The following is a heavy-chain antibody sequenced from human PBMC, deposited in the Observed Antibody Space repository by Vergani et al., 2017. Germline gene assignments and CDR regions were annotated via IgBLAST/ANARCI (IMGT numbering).Heavy chain of an antibody. CDR1: GFTFSDYY. CDR3: AREGAMVRGLYYFDY. V-gene: IGHV3-11*06. D-gene: IGHD3-10*01. J-gene: IGHJ4*02. Sequence: VQLLESGGGLVKPGGSLRLSCAASGFTFSDYYMSWIRQAPGKGLEWVSYISSSSSYTNYADSVKGRFTISRDNAKNSLYLQMNSLRAEDTAVYYCAREGAMVRGLYYFDYWGQGTLVTVSS. CDR2: ISSSSSYT.